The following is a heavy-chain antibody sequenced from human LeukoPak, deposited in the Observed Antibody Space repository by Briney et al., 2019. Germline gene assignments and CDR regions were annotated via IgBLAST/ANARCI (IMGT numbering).Heavy chain of an antibody. D-gene: IGHD1-26*01. CDR3: AIAAGWEQAY. J-gene: IGHJ4*02. CDR1: GFIFSTYW. V-gene: IGHV3-7*01. CDR2: INQDGSAT. Sequence: GGSLRLSCAASGFIFSTYWMSWVRQAPGKGLEWVANINQDGSATNYVDSAKGRFIVSRDNAKDSVFLQMSSLRAEDTAVYYCAIAAGWEQAYWGQGTLVTVSS.